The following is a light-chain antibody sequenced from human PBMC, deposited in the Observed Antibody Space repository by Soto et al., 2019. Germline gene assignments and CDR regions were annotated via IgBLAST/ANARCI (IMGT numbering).Light chain of an antibody. V-gene: IGLV2-14*01. CDR1: SSGVGGYNY. J-gene: IGLJ1*01. CDR2: EVS. CDR3: SSYTSIITLYV. Sequence: QSALTQPASVSGSPGQSITISCTGTSSGVGGYNYVSWYQQHPGKAPKLMIYEVSNRPSGVSNRSSGSKSGNTASLTISGLQAEDEADYYCSSYTSIITLYVFGSGTKVTVL.